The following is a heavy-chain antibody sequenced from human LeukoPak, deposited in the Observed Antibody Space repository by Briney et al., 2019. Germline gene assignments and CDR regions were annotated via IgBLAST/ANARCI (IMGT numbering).Heavy chain of an antibody. Sequence: GASVKVSCKASGYTFTTYAMHWVRQAPGQRLEWMGWINAGNGNTKYSQKFQGRVTITRDTSASTAYMELSSLRSEDTAVYYCARTTAMVTIFDYWGQETLVTVSS. V-gene: IGHV1-3*01. CDR2: INAGNGNT. J-gene: IGHJ4*02. CDR3: ARTTAMVTIFDY. D-gene: IGHD5-18*01. CDR1: GYTFTTYA.